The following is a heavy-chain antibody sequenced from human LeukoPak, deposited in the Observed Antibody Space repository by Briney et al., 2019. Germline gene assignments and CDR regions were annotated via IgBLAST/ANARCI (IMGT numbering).Heavy chain of an antibody. CDR1: GGSISSYY. Sequence: SETLSLTCTVSGGSISSYYWSWIRQPPGKGLEWIGYIYYSGSTNYNPSLKSRVTISVDTSKNQFSLKLSSVTAADTAVYYCRGGTSSRRFDYWGQGTLVTVPS. D-gene: IGHD3-16*01. J-gene: IGHJ4*02. CDR3: RGGTSSRRFDY. V-gene: IGHV4-59*08. CDR2: IYYSGST.